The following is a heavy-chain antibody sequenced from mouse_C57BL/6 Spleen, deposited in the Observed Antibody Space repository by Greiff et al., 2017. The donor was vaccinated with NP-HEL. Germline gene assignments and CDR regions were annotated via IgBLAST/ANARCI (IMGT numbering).Heavy chain of an antibody. Sequence: EVMLVESGAELVKPGASVKLSCTASGFNIKDYYMHWVKQRTEQGLEWIGRIDPEDGETKYAPKFLGKATITADTSSNTAYLQLSSLTSEDTAVYYCAPTGSYFDYWGQGTTLTVSS. CDR3: APTGSYFDY. V-gene: IGHV14-2*01. CDR1: GFNIKDYY. CDR2: IDPEDGET. D-gene: IGHD2-10*01. J-gene: IGHJ2*01.